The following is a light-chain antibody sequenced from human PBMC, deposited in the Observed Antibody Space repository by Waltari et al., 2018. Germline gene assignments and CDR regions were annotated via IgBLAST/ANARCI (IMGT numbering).Light chain of an antibody. CDR2: RVS. CDR3: MQGTHWPYT. J-gene: IGKJ2*01. V-gene: IGKV2-30*02. CDR1: QSLVHSDGNTH. Sequence: EVVMTQSPLSLPVTLGQPASISCKSSQSLVHSDGNTHLNWFQQRPGQSPRRLFYRVSSRESGVPDRFSGSGSGTDFTLKISRVEAEDVGVNYCMQGTHWPYTFGQGTRLDIK.